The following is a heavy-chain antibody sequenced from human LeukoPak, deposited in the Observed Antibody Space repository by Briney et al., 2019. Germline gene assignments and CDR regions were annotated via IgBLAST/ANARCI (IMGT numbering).Heavy chain of an antibody. D-gene: IGHD6-19*01. V-gene: IGHV3-30*02. J-gene: IGHJ4*02. CDR3: ARAGQWLALDY. Sequence: GGSLRLSCAASGFTFRTSGMHWVRQAPGKGLEWVAFIRNDGTIKYYADSVKGRFTISRDNSKNTLYLQMNSLRAEDTAVYYCARAGQWLALDYWGQGTLVTVSS. CDR2: IRNDGTIK. CDR1: GFTFRTSG.